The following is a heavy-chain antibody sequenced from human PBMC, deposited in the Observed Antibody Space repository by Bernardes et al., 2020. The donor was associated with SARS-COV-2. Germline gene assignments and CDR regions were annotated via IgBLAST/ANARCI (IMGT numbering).Heavy chain of an antibody. D-gene: IGHD3-22*01. J-gene: IGHJ4*02. Sequence: GSLRLSCVTSGLAFTNTDMAWVRQAPGRGLEWVSTISAIRNTHYADPVMGRFTISRDDVNNALYLQMNNLRVEDTATYYCTTELQYDNLYWGQGALVTVSS. CDR3: TTELQYDNLY. CDR2: ISAIRNT. CDR1: GLAFTNTD. V-gene: IGHV3-23*01.